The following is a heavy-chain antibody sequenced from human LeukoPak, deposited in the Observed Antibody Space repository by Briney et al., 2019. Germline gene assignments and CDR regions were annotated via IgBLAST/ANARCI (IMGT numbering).Heavy chain of an antibody. Sequence: SETLSLTCAVYGGSFSGYYWSWIRQPPGKGLEWIGEINHSGSTNYNPSLKSRVTISVDTSKNQFSLKLSSVTAADTAVYYCARGRSRITIFGVVITNKGFDYWGQGTLVTVS. J-gene: IGHJ4*02. CDR3: ARGRSRITIFGVVITNKGFDY. V-gene: IGHV4-34*01. D-gene: IGHD3-3*01. CDR1: GGSFSGYY. CDR2: INHSGST.